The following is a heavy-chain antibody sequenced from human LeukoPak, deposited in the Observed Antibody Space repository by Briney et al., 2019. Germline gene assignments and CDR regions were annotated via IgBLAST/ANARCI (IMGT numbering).Heavy chain of an antibody. Sequence: GGSLRLSCAASGFSLSSSGMHWVRQAPGKGLEWVALIQYDEITKYYSDSVKGRFTVSRDNSKNTLYLQMNSLRAEDTAVYYCAKADDILTGSDYWGQGTLVTASS. CDR2: IQYDEITK. D-gene: IGHD3-9*01. CDR3: AKADDILTGSDY. J-gene: IGHJ4*02. V-gene: IGHV3-30*02. CDR1: GFSLSSSG.